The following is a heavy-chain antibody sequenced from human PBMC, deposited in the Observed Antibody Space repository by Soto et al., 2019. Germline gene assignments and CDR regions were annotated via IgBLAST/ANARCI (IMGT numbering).Heavy chain of an antibody. D-gene: IGHD3-22*01. Sequence: ASVKVSCKASGGTFSSYAISWVRQAPGQGLEWMGGIIPIFGTANYAQKFQGRVTITADESTSTAYMELSSLRSEDTAVYYCAREEIDYYDSSGYRGRFFDYWGQGTLVTVSS. J-gene: IGHJ4*02. CDR1: GGTFSSYA. CDR2: IIPIFGTA. V-gene: IGHV1-69*13. CDR3: AREEIDYYDSSGYRGRFFDY.